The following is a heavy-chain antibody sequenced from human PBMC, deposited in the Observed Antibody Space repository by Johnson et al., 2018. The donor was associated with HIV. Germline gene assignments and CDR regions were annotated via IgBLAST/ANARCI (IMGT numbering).Heavy chain of an antibody. J-gene: IGHJ3*02. Sequence: VQLVESGGGLVQPGGSLRLSCAASGFTFSSYWMSWVRQAPGKGLEWVSGINWNSGSIGYADSVKGRFTISRDNAKNSLYLQMNSLRAEDTALYYCAKRRIVGATVAGAFDIWGQGTMVTVSS. V-gene: IGHV3-9*01. CDR3: AKRRIVGATVAGAFDI. CDR2: INWNSGSI. CDR1: GFTFSSYW. D-gene: IGHD1-26*01.